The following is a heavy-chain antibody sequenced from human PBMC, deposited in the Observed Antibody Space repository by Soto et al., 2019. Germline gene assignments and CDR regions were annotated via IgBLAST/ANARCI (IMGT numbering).Heavy chain of an antibody. V-gene: IGHV3-30-3*01. Sequence: QVQLVESGGGVVQPGRSLRLSCAASGFTFRSYAMHWVRQAPGKGLEWVAVISYDENNRYYPDSVKGRFTISRDNSKNTLYLQVNSLRAEDTAVYYCARAMDTAMASKDNWFDPWGQGTLVTVSS. J-gene: IGHJ5*02. CDR1: GFTFRSYA. CDR2: ISYDENNR. D-gene: IGHD5-18*01. CDR3: ARAMDTAMASKDNWFDP.